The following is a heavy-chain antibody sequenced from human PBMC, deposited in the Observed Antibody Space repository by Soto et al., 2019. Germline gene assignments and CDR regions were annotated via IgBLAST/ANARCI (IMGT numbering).Heavy chain of an antibody. CDR2: AYYTGAT. V-gene: IGHV4-59*01. J-gene: IGHJ4*02. CDR3: ARERARRSGVGY. Sequence: SQTMSLTCTVSVGSITGYYWSWIRQSPGKGLEWIGCAYYTGATNCNPSLKSRVTISVGTSKNQVALTLSSATAADTAVYYCARERARRSGVGYWGEGTQVTV. CDR1: VGSITGYY. D-gene: IGHD1-26*01.